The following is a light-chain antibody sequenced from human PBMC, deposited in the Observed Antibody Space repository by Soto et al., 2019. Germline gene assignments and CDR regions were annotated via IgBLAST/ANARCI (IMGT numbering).Light chain of an antibody. V-gene: IGKV4-1*01. Sequence: DIVMTQSPDSLAVSLGERATFNCKSSQSVLYSSNNKNYLAWYQQKPGQPPKLLIYWASTRESGVPDRFSGSGSGTDFTLTISSLQAEDVAVYYCQQYYTTPWTFGHGTKVEIK. CDR2: WAS. J-gene: IGKJ1*01. CDR3: QQYYTTPWT. CDR1: QSVLYSSNNKNY.